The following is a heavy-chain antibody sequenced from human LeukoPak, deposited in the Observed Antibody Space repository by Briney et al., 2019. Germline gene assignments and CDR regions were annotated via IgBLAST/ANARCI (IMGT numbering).Heavy chain of an antibody. CDR2: IYTSGST. Sequence: SQTLSLTCTVSGGSISSGSYYWRWIRQPAGKGLEWIGRIYTSGSTNYNPSLKSRVTISVDTSKNQFSLKLSSVTAADTAVYYCASMPKGYWGQGTLVTVSS. CDR1: GGSISSGSYY. V-gene: IGHV4-61*02. J-gene: IGHJ4*02. CDR3: ASMPKGY. D-gene: IGHD2-2*01.